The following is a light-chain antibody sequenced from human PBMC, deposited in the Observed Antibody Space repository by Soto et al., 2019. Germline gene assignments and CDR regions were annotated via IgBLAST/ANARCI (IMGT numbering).Light chain of an antibody. V-gene: IGLV2-14*01. CDR1: SSDVGGYNY. CDR2: DVN. Sequence: QSALTQPASVSGSPGQSITISCTGTSSDVGGYNYVSWYQQHPGKAPKLMIYDVNTRPLGVSNRFSGSKSGNTASLTISGLQAEDEADYYCSSYTSSISFGGGTKLTVL. J-gene: IGLJ2*01. CDR3: SSYTSSIS.